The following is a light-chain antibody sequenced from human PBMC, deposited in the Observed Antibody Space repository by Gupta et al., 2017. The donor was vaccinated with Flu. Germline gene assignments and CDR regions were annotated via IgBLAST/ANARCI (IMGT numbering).Light chain of an antibody. Sequence: QSALTQPASASWSPGQSITISCTGTSSDVGGYNYVSWYQQHPGTAPKLMIYEVSNRPSGVAIRCSGSKSGNTASLTISELQAEDEADYYCSSYTTSSTPYVFGSGTKLTVL. CDR1: SSDVGGYNY. J-gene: IGLJ1*01. CDR2: EVS. CDR3: SSYTTSSTPYV. V-gene: IGLV2-14*01.